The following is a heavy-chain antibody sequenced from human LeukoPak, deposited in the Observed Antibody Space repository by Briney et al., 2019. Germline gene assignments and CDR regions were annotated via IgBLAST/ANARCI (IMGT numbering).Heavy chain of an antibody. CDR2: IIPIFGTA. J-gene: IGHJ6*03. CDR3: ARDPGGARVRYYYMDA. Sequence: SVKVSCKASGGTFSSYAISWVRQAPGQGLEWMGGIIPIFGTANYAQKFQGRVTITTDESTSTAYMELSSLRSEDTAVYYCARDPGGARVRYYYMDAWGKGTTVTVSS. CDR1: GGTFSSYA. D-gene: IGHD1-26*01. V-gene: IGHV1-69*05.